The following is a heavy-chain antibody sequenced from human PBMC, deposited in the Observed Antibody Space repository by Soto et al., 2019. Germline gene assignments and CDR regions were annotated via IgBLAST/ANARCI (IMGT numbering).Heavy chain of an antibody. D-gene: IGHD3-9*01. CDR2: IYYSGST. CDR3: ARPAYYDILSGHLGAFDI. CDR1: GGSISSYY. J-gene: IGHJ3*02. V-gene: IGHV4-59*08. Sequence: SETLSLTCTVSGGSISSYYWSWIRQPPGKGLEWIGYIYYSGSTNYNPSLKSRVTISVDTSKNQFSLKLSSVTAADTAVYYCARPAYYDILSGHLGAFDIWGQGTMVTVS.